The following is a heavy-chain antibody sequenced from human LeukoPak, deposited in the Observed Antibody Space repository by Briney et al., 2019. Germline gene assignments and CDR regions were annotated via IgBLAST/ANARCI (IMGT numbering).Heavy chain of an antibody. CDR3: AREGISGGIFDY. J-gene: IGHJ4*02. Sequence: GGSLRLSCAASGFTVSGYWMSWVRQVPGKGLEWVANIKKDGSEKHYVDSVEGRFTVSRDDARNSLFLQMNSLRAGDTAVYYCAREGISGGIFDYWGQGALVAVSS. CDR1: GFTVSGYW. V-gene: IGHV3-7*01. CDR2: IKKDGSEK. D-gene: IGHD3-10*01.